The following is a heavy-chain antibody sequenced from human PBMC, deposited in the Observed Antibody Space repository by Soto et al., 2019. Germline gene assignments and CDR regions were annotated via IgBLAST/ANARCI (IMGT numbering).Heavy chain of an antibody. J-gene: IGHJ4*02. Sequence: SETLSLTCTVSCGSISDYYWSWIRQPAGKGLEWIGRIYSSGRTNYSPSLKSRVTMSIDTSKSQVSLKLNSVTAADTAVYYCARGSSYTSPDFWGQGTPVTVSS. CDR1: CGSISDYY. CDR3: ARGSSYTSPDF. CDR2: IYSSGRT. D-gene: IGHD2-2*02. V-gene: IGHV4-4*07.